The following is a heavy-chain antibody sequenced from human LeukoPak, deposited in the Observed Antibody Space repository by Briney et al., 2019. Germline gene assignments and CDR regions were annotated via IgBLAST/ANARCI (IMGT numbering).Heavy chain of an antibody. CDR2: IHYSGST. J-gene: IGHJ6*03. Sequence: PSESLSLTCTVSGGSISSSSYYWGWIRQPPGKGLEWIGSIHYSGSTNYNPSLKSRVTISVDTSKNQFSLKLSSVTAADTAVYYCARESAARYYMDVWGKGTTVTVSS. CDR3: ARESAARYYMDV. CDR1: GGSISSSSYY. D-gene: IGHD2-15*01. V-gene: IGHV4-39*07.